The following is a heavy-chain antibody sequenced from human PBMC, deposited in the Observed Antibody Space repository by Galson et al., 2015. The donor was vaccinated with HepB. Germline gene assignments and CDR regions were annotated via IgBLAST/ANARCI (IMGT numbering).Heavy chain of an antibody. CDR2: IWYDGSNK. D-gene: IGHD1-26*01. J-gene: IGHJ4*02. V-gene: IGHV3-33*08. CDR3: ARDHLQVGAIDY. Sequence: SLRLSCAASGFTFSSYGMHWVRQAPGKGLEWVAVIWYDGSNKYYADSVKGRFTISRDNSKNTLYLQMNSLRAEDTAVYYCARDHLQVGAIDYWGQGTLVTVSS. CDR1: GFTFSSYG.